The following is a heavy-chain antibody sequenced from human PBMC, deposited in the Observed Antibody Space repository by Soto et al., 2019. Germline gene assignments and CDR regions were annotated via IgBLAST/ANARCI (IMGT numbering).Heavy chain of an antibody. J-gene: IGHJ4*02. D-gene: IGHD2-21*02. CDR2: IKSKTDGEAT. Sequence: EVQLVDSGGGLVKPGGSLKLSCAACGFSFTNAWMSWVRQAPGKGLEWVGRIKSKTDGEATDYAAPVRGRFTISRDDSQNTMYLQMNSLQIEDTAVYYCTLHIVVVTSVHNYFNYWGQGTLVTVSS. CDR1: GFSFTNAW. CDR3: TLHIVVVTSVHNYFNY. V-gene: IGHV3-15*01.